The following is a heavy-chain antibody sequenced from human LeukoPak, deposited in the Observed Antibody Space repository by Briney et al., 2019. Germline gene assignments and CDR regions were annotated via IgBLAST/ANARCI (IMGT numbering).Heavy chain of an antibody. CDR2: ISYDGSNK. V-gene: IGHV3-30-3*01. Sequence: PGGSLRLSCAASGFTFSSYAMHWVRQAPGRGLEWVAVISYDGSNKYYADSVKGRFTISRDNSKNTLYLQMNSLRAEDTAVYFCASCDSGYRAFDIRGQGTMVTVSS. D-gene: IGHD3-22*01. CDR3: ASCDSGYRAFDI. J-gene: IGHJ3*02. CDR1: GFTFSSYA.